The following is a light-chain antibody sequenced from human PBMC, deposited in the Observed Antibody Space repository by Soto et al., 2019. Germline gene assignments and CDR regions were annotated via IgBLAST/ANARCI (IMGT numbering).Light chain of an antibody. Sequence: DIQMTQSPSSLSASVGDRVTITCRASQGISNYLAWYQQKPGKVPKLLIYAASTLQSGVPSRFSGSGSATDFTLTISSLLPEDVATYYCQKYNSAPHTFGGGTKVEIK. V-gene: IGKV1-27*01. CDR3: QKYNSAPHT. CDR1: QGISNY. CDR2: AAS. J-gene: IGKJ4*01.